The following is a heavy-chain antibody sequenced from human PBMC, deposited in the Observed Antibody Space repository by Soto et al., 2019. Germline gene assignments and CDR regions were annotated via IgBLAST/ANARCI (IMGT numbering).Heavy chain of an antibody. D-gene: IGHD6-13*01. J-gene: IGHJ4*02. CDR1: GFSFNSYA. Sequence: EVQLLDSGGGLVQPGESLRLSCAASGFSFNSYAMNWVRQAPGKGLEWVSVISGSGDSTYYADSVKGRFTISRDNSKNTLYLQMNSLRAEDTAVYYCARRGPGTYFDYWGQGTLVTVSS. V-gene: IGHV3-23*01. CDR3: ARRGPGTYFDY. CDR2: ISGSGDST.